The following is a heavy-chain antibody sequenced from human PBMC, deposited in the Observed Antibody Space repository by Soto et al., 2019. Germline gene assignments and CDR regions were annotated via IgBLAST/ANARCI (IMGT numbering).Heavy chain of an antibody. V-gene: IGHV4-4*07. J-gene: IGHJ5*01. Sequence: PSETLSLTCTVSGGAITAYYWSWIRQPVGEGLQWIGRVCSTGSTNYNPSLRSRVTMSVDTSQNQFFLRLSSVTAADTAVYYCARDEYYDSNNWFDYWGQGILVTVSS. CDR2: VCSTGST. D-gene: IGHD3-22*01. CDR1: GGAITAYY. CDR3: ARDEYYDSNNWFDY.